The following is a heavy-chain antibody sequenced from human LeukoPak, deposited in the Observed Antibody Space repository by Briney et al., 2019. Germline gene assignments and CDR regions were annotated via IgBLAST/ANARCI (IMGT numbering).Heavy chain of an antibody. D-gene: IGHD3-22*01. V-gene: IGHV4-34*01. CDR3: ASRDYYDSSGYYSAPIDY. Sequence: GSLRLSCAASGFTFSNAWMSWVRQPPGKGLEWIGEINHSGSTNYNPSLKSRVTISVDTPKNQFSLKLSSVTAADTAVYYCASRDYYDSSGYYSAPIDYWGQGTLVTVSS. CDR2: INHSGST. J-gene: IGHJ4*02. CDR1: GFTFSNAW.